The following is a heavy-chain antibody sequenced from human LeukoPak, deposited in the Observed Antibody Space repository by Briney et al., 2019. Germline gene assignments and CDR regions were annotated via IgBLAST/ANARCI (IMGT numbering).Heavy chain of an antibody. CDR1: GGTFSSYT. CDR2: IIPILDIA. CDR3: ARDRCSSTSCYFEWDY. V-gene: IGHV1-69*04. Sequence: GASVKVSCKASGGTFSSYTISRVRQAPGQGLEWMGRIIPILDIANYAQKFQGRVAITADKSTSTAYMELSSLRSEDTAVYYCARDRCSSTSCYFEWDYWGQGTLVTVSS. D-gene: IGHD2-2*01. J-gene: IGHJ4*02.